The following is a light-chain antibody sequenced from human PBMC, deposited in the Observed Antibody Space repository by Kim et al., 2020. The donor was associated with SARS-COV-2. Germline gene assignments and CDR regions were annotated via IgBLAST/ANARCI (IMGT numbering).Light chain of an antibody. CDR2: GAS. J-gene: IGKJ4*01. CDR1: QSVSSSY. V-gene: IGKV3-20*01. Sequence: SLSPGERATLSCRASQSVSSSYLAWYQQKPGQAPRLLIYGASSRATGIPDRFSGSGSGTDFTLTISRLEPEDFAVYYCQQYGTLVTFGGGTKVEI. CDR3: QQYGTLVT.